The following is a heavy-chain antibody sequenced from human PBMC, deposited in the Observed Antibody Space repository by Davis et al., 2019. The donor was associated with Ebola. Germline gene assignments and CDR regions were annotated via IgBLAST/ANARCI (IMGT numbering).Heavy chain of an antibody. J-gene: IGHJ4*02. Sequence: SGPTLVKPTQTLTLTCTFSGFSLSTHGVGVAWIRQSPGKALEWLALIYWDDDKRYSPSLKSRLTIAKDTSKNQVVLTMTNMDPMDTATYFCAHLDYDNGFNHFFDYWGQGTLVTVSS. D-gene: IGHD3-16*01. CDR2: IYWDDDK. V-gene: IGHV2-5*02. CDR3: AHLDYDNGFNHFFDY. CDR1: GFSLSTHGVG.